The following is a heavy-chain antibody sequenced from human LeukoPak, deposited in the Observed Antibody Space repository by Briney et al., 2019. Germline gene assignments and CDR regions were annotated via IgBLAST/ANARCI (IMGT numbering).Heavy chain of an antibody. CDR2: IKDDGSDK. CDR3: ADLERSD. CDR1: GFTFSDSW. Sequence: GGSLRLSCAASGFTFSDSWMTWVRQAPGKGLEWVATIKDDGSDKYYVDSVKGRFTISRDNAKNSLYLQMNTLRVEDMAMYYCADLERSDWGQGSLVTVSS. J-gene: IGHJ4*02. V-gene: IGHV3-7*01. D-gene: IGHD6-25*01.